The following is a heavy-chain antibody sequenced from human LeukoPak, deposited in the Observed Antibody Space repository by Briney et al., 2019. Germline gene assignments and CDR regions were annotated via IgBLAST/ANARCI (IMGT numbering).Heavy chain of an antibody. V-gene: IGHV3-74*01. CDR1: GFTFSSYE. CDR3: ARVRWGGLYYFDY. Sequence: GGSLRLSCAASGFTFSSYEMNWVRQAPGKGLVGVSRINSDGRSTNYADSVKGRFTISRDNAKNTLYLQMNSLRAEDTAVYYCARVRWGGLYYFDYWGQGTLVTVSS. CDR2: INSDGRST. D-gene: IGHD3-16*01. J-gene: IGHJ4*02.